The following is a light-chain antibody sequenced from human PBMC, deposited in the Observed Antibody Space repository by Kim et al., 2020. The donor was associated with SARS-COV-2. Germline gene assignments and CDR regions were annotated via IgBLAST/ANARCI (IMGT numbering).Light chain of an antibody. Sequence: SVSPGQTASIPCSGDKLGDKYACWYQQKPGQSPVLVIYQDSKRPSGIPERFSGSNSGNTATLTISGTQAMDEADYYCQAWDSSTGGFGGGTQLTVL. CDR3: QAWDSSTGG. CDR1: KLGDKY. J-gene: IGLJ3*02. CDR2: QDS. V-gene: IGLV3-1*01.